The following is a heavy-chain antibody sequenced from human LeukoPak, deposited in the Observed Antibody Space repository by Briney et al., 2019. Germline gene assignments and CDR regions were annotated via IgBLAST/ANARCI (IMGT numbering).Heavy chain of an antibody. D-gene: IGHD6-13*01. V-gene: IGHV3-7*01. CDR2: IKQDGSEK. Sequence: GGSLRLSCAASGFTFSSYWMSWVRQAPGKGLEWVANIKQDGSEKYYVDSVKGRFTISRDNAKNSLYLQMNSLRAEDTAVYYCARDTLQQLTFNKQGFFDYWGQGTLVTVSS. CDR1: GFTFSSYW. J-gene: IGHJ4*02. CDR3: ARDTLQQLTFNKQGFFDY.